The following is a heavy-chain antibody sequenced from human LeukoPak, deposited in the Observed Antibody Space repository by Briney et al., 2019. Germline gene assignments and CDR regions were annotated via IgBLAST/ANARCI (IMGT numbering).Heavy chain of an antibody. CDR2: TSSDGSFA. CDR3: ARDYYAQADY. D-gene: IGHD1-26*01. J-gene: IGHJ4*02. Sequence: GGSLRLSCEASGFTFGTFWMSWVRQAPGKGLVWVSRTSSDGSFAEYADSVRGRFTISRDNAKNTLYLQMNSLRTEDTAVYYCARDYYAQADYWGQGTLVTVSS. CDR1: GFTFGTFW. V-gene: IGHV3-74*03.